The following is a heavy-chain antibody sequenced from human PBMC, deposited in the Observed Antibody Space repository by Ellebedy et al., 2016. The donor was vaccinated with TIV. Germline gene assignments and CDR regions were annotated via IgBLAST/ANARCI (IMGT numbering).Heavy chain of an antibody. CDR2: INPNSGGT. CDR1: GYTFTGYY. V-gene: IGHV1-2*02. J-gene: IGHJ5*02. Sequence: ASVKVSCKASGYTFTGYYMHWARQAPGQGLEWMGWINPNSGGTNYAQKFQGRVTMTRDTSISTAYMELSRLRSDDTAVYYCARTSRPLSESGYDWFDPWGQGTLVTVSS. D-gene: IGHD5-12*01. CDR3: ARTSRPLSESGYDWFDP.